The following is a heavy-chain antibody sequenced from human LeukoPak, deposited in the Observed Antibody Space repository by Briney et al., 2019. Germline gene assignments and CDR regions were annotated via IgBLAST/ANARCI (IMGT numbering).Heavy chain of an antibody. Sequence: SETLSLTCAVYGGSFSGYYWSWIRQPPGKGLEWIGEINHSGSTNYNPSLKSRVTISVDTSKNQFSLKLSSVTAADTAVYYCARWSRNYYGSGSYYRHFDYWGQGTLVTVSS. CDR2: INHSGST. CDR3: ARWSRNYYGSGSYYRHFDY. D-gene: IGHD3-10*01. CDR1: GGSFSGYY. J-gene: IGHJ4*02. V-gene: IGHV4-34*01.